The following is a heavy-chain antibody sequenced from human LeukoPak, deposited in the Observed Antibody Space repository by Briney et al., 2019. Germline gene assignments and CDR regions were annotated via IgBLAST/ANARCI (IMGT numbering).Heavy chain of an antibody. Sequence: ASVKVSCKASGYTFTSYVINWVRQATGQGLEWMGWMNPNSGNTGYAQKFQGRVTITRNTSISTAYMELSSLRSEDTAVYYCARARSTWNYVSRYYYYYMDVWGKGTTVTVSS. CDR1: GYTFTSYV. D-gene: IGHD1-7*01. CDR3: ARARSTWNYVSRYYYYYMDV. CDR2: MNPNSGNT. V-gene: IGHV1-8*03. J-gene: IGHJ6*03.